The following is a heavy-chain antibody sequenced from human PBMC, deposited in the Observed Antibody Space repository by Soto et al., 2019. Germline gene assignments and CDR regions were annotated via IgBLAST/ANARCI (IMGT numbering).Heavy chain of an antibody. D-gene: IGHD6-13*01. J-gene: IGHJ1*01. CDR1: GASISSAIYY. V-gene: IGHV4-39*01. CDR2: IYYSGTT. Sequence: SETLSLTCTVSGASISSAIYYWGWIRQPPGKGLEWIGIIYYSGTTYYNPSLKSRATISVDTSKNQFSLKLSSVTAADTALYYCATPGRWTATGTSYFQHWGQGTLVTVSS. CDR3: ATPGRWTATGTSYFQH.